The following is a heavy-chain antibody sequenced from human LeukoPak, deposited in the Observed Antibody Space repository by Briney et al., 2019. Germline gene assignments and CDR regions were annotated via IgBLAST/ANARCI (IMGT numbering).Heavy chain of an antibody. CDR1: GYTFTGYY. V-gene: IGHV1-2*02. D-gene: IGHD3-10*01. J-gene: IGHJ4*02. CDR3: ARGLLLWFGELSHFDY. CDR2: INPNSGGT. Sequence: ASVKVSCKASGYTFTGYYMHWVRQAPGQGLEWMGWINPNSGGTNYAQKFQGRVTMTRDTSISTAYMELSRLRSDDTAVYYCARGLLLWFGELSHFDYWGQGTLATVSS.